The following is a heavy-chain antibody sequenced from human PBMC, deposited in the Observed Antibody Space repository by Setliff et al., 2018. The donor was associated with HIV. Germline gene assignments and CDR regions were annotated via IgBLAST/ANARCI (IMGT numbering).Heavy chain of an antibody. CDR3: AAASSWDPLLDY. D-gene: IGHD6-13*01. V-gene: IGHV4-31*03. CDR2: IHHSGNA. Sequence: SETLSLTCTVSGGSITNNNYLWSWVRQHPEKGLEWIAYIHHSGNAYYTPSLQSRATISVDTSKNQFSLKLTSVTAADTAVYYCAAASSWDPLLDYWGQGTLVTVSS. CDR1: GGSITNNNYL. J-gene: IGHJ4*02.